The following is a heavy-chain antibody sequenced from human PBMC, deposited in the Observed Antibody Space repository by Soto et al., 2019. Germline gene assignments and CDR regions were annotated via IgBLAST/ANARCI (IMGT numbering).Heavy chain of an antibody. CDR3: ARDSGDVSGVGFDY. CDR1: GDSISTSFFY. CDR2: IYKSGST. Sequence: VELRESGPGLVRPSQTLSLACNVSGDSISTSFFYWGWVRQIPGKGLEWIGYIYKSGSTYYNPSLQSRVRMSVDSSKNQFSLSLSPVTAADTAVYYCARDSGDVSGVGFDYWGPGTLDTVSS. J-gene: IGHJ4*02. D-gene: IGHD3-3*01. V-gene: IGHV4-31*03.